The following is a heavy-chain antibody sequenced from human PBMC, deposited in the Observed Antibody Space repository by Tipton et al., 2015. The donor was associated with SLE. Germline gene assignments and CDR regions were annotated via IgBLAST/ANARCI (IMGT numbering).Heavy chain of an antibody. CDR2: VFYNGNT. CDR3: ARGGHCTSDSCYVYYYYMDV. CDR1: GGSINYYY. D-gene: IGHD2-2*01. J-gene: IGHJ6*03. Sequence: TLSLICTVSGGSINYYYWNWIRQPPGKGLEWIGYVFYNGNTNYNASLKSRVTMSVDTSKSQFSLQLRSVTAADTAVYYCARGGHCTSDSCYVYYYYMDVWGEGTTVAVPS. V-gene: IGHV4-59*01.